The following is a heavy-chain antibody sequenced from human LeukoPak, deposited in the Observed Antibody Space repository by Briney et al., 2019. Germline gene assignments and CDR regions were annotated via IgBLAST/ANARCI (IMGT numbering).Heavy chain of an antibody. CDR3: ARSGMSRFDY. D-gene: IGHD1-26*01. CDR2: ISYDGSNK. J-gene: IGHJ4*02. Sequence: GGFLRLSCAASGFTFSSYAMHWVRQAPGKGLEWVAVISYDGSNKYYADSVRGRFTISRDNSKNTLYLQMNSLRADDTAVYYCARSGMSRFDYWGQGTLVTVSS. V-gene: IGHV3-30*04. CDR1: GFTFSSYA.